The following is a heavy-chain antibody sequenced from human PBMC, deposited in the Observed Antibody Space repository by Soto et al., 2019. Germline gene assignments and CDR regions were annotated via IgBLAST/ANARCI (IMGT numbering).Heavy chain of an antibody. Sequence: PGGSLRLSCAASGFTFSNAWMSWVRQAPGKGLEWVGRIKSKTDGGTTDYAAPVKGRFTISRDDSKNTLYLQMNILKTEDTAVYYCTTDYTTSYYDYIWGSYRYTRSFDYWGQGTLVTVSS. J-gene: IGHJ4*02. CDR1: GFTFSNAW. V-gene: IGHV3-15*01. D-gene: IGHD3-16*02. CDR3: TTDYTTSYYDYIWGSYRYTRSFDY. CDR2: IKSKTDGGTT.